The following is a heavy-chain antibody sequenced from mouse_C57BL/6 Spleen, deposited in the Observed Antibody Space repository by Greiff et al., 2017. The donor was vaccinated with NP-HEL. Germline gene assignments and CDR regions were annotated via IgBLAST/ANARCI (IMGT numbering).Heavy chain of an antibody. Sequence: EVKLMESGPELVKPGASVKISCKASGYSFTDYNMNWVKQSNGKSLEWIGVINPNYGTTSYNQKFKGKATLTVDQSSSTAYMQLNSLTSEDSAVYYCALIYDGLVRGYFDVWGTGTTVTVSS. V-gene: IGHV1-39*01. D-gene: IGHD2-3*01. CDR1: GYSFTDYN. CDR3: ALIYDGLVRGYFDV. J-gene: IGHJ1*03. CDR2: INPNYGTT.